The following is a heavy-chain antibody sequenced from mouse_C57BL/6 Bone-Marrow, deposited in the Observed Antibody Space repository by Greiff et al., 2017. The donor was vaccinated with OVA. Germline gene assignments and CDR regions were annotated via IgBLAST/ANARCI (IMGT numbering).Heavy chain of an antibody. CDR1: GYTFTSYW. D-gene: IGHD1-1*01. J-gene: IGHJ4*01. CDR3: ANYYGSSSGYAMDY. V-gene: IGHV1-55*01. Sequence: QVQLQQSGAELVKPGASVKMSCKASGYTFTSYWITWVKQRPGQGLEWIGDVYPGSGSTNYNEKFKSKATLTVDTSSSTAYMQLSSLTSEDSSVYYCANYYGSSSGYAMDYWGQGTSVTVSS. CDR2: VYPGSGST.